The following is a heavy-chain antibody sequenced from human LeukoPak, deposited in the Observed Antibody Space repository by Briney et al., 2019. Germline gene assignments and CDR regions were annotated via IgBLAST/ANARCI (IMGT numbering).Heavy chain of an antibody. CDR2: IYASGST. CDR3: ARDLGVLRAFDI. Sequence: SETLSLTCTVSGASITSYYWSWIRQPAGKGLEWIGRIYASGSTTHNPSLKSRVTISVDTSKNQFSLKLSSVTAADTAVYYCARDLGVLRAFDIWGQGTMVTVSS. D-gene: IGHD3-9*01. V-gene: IGHV4-4*07. CDR1: GASITSYY. J-gene: IGHJ3*02.